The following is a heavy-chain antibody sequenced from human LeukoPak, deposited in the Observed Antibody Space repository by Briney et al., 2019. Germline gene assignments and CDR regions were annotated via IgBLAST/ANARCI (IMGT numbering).Heavy chain of an antibody. Sequence: GGSLRLSCAASGFTFSSYAMSWVRQAPGKGLEWVSVIYSGGSTYYADSVKGRFTISRGNAKNSLYLQMNSLRVEDTALYYCARDWSMDYWGQGTLVTVSS. CDR2: IYSGGST. CDR1: GFTFSSYA. J-gene: IGHJ4*02. V-gene: IGHV3-66*01. CDR3: ARDWSMDY.